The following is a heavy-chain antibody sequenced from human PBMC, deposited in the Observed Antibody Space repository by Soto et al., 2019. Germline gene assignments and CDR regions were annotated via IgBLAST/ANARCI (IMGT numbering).Heavy chain of an antibody. V-gene: IGHV3-23*01. J-gene: IGHJ6*02. D-gene: IGHD2-2*01. CDR2: ISATGGST. Sequence: EVLLLESGGGLGQPGGSLRLSCAVSGFTFKEYGMNWVRQAPGKGLEWVATISATGGSTFYADSVRGRFTISRDNSKNTLYLQMNSLGAEDTAVYYCAKRGPGSKYQDRGVMDVWGHGTTVTVSS. CDR1: GFTFKEYG. CDR3: AKRGPGSKYQDRGVMDV.